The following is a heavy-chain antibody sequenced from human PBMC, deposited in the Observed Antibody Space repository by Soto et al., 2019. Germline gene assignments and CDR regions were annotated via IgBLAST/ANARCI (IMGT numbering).Heavy chain of an antibody. J-gene: IGHJ6*02. V-gene: IGHV1-8*01. CDR1: VYTLPQYY. D-gene: IGHD3-3*01. CDR2: MNPNSGNT. CDR3: ARGDYDFWSGYSRAYYYYGMDV. Sequence: SVKVPRQPSVYTLPQYYIHRVRPATAQDLAGMGWMNPNSGNTGYAQKFQGRVTMTRNTSISTAYMELSSLRSEDTAVYYCARGDYDFWSGYSRAYYYYGMDVWGQGTTVTVSS.